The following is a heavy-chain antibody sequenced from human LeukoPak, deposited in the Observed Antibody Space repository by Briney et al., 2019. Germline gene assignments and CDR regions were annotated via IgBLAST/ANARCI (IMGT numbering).Heavy chain of an antibody. V-gene: IGHV3-21*01. CDR1: GFTFSSYS. Sequence: GGSLRLSCAASGFTFSSYSTNWVRQAPGKGLEWVSSISSSSSYIYYADSVKGRFTISRDNAKNSLYLQMNSLRAEDTAVYYCASTSLAAAGTAPWGQGTLVTVSS. CDR3: ASTSLAAAGTAP. D-gene: IGHD6-13*01. CDR2: ISSSSSYI. J-gene: IGHJ5*02.